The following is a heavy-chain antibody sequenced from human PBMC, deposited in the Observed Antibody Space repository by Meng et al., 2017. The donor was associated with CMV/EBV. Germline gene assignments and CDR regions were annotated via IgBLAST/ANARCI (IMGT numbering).Heavy chain of an antibody. J-gene: IGHJ6*02. CDR2: IYYSGST. V-gene: IGHV4-59*01. CDR1: GGSISSYY. Sequence: SETLSLTCTVSGGSISSYYWSWIRQPPGKGLEWIGYIYYSGSTNYNPSLKSRVTTSVDTSKNQFSLKLSSVTAADTAVYYCARGHYWSGYSYYYYGMDVWGQGTTVTVSS. D-gene: IGHD3-3*01. CDR3: ARGHYWSGYSYYYYGMDV.